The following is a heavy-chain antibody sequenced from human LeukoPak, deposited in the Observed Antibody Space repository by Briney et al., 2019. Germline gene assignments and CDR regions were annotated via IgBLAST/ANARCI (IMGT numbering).Heavy chain of an antibody. CDR1: GYTFTSYA. Sequence: ASVKVSCKAPGYTFTSYAMHWVRQAPGQRLEWMGWINAGNGNTKYSQRFQGRVTITRDTFASTAYMELSSLRSEDTAVYYCARSVNDCSGGSCYGEYFDYWGQGTLVTVSS. CDR3: ARSVNDCSGGSCYGEYFDY. D-gene: IGHD2-15*01. V-gene: IGHV1-3*01. CDR2: INAGNGNT. J-gene: IGHJ4*02.